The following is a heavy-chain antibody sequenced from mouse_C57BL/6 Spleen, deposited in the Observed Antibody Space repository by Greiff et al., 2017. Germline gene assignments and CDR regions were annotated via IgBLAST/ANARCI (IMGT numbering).Heavy chain of an antibody. Sequence: EVQLQQSGTVLARPGASVKMSCTTSGYTFTSYWMHWVKQRPGQGLEWIGAIYPGNSDTSYNQKFKGKAKLTAVTSASTAYMELSSLTNEDSAVYYCTRDELNWAYFDYWGQGTTLTVSS. D-gene: IGHD4-1*01. CDR2: IYPGNSDT. V-gene: IGHV1-5*01. CDR3: TRDELNWAYFDY. CDR1: GYTFTSYW. J-gene: IGHJ2*01.